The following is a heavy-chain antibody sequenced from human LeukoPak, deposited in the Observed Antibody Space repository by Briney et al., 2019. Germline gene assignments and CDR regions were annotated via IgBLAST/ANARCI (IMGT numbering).Heavy chain of an antibody. CDR2: INAGNGNT. V-gene: IGHV1-3*01. CDR3: ASSYNWNAAVYHYYGMDV. Sequence: ASVKVSCKASGYTFTSYAMHWVRQAPGQRLEWMGWINAGNGNTKYSQKFQGRVTITRDTSASTAYMELSSLRSEDTAVYYCASSYNWNAAVYHYYGMDVWGQGTTVTVSS. J-gene: IGHJ6*02. CDR1: GYTFTSYA. D-gene: IGHD1-20*01.